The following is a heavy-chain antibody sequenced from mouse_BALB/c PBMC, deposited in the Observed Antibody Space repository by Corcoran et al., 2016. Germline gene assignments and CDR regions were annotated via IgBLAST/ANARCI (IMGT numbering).Heavy chain of an antibody. CDR1: GYPFTGYT. CDR3: ARCQDQYGNYDY. J-gene: IGHJ2*01. Sequence: EVQLQQSGPELVKPGASMKVSCKASGYPFTGYTMNWVKQSHGKNLEWIGLINPYNGDTSYNQKFKGKATLTVDKSSSTAYMELLSLTSEDSAVYYCARCQDQYGNYDYWGQGTTLTVSS. D-gene: IGHD2-1*01. CDR2: INPYNGDT. V-gene: IGHV1-18*01.